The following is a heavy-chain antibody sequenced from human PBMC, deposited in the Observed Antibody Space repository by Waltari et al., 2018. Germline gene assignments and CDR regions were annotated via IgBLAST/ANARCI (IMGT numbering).Heavy chain of an antibody. D-gene: IGHD3-10*01. CDR2: IKREIDGGTA. V-gene: IGHV3-15*01. CDR1: GYPFNDAW. CDR3: VRESFGNDI. Sequence: QLVESGGGLVKPGEYLRLSCVGSGYPFNDAWMSWVRQAPGKGLEWVGRIKREIDGGTAEYVESVKDRFTISRDDSKNTLYLQMNGLKSEDSAVYFCVRESFGNDIWGQGTLVTVSS. J-gene: IGHJ4*02.